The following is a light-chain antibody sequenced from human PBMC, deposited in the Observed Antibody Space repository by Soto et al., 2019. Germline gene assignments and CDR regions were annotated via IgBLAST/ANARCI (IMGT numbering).Light chain of an antibody. CDR2: DAS. J-gene: IGKJ2*01. CDR3: QQYNSYMYT. CDR1: QSISSW. Sequence: DIQMTQSPSTLSPSVGDRVTITCRASQSISSWLAWYQQKPGKAPKLLIYDASSLESGVPSRFSGSGSGTEFTLTISSLQPDDFATYYCQQYNSYMYTFGQGTRLEIK. V-gene: IGKV1-5*01.